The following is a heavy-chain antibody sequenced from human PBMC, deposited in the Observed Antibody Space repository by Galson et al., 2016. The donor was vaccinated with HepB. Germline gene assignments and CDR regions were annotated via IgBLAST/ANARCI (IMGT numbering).Heavy chain of an antibody. Sequence: SLRLSCAAYGLPVSNDYMSWVRQAPGKGLKWVSVFYGDGRTYYAESVKGRFTISRDTSKNKVFLQMNSLRSEDTAVYYCARDPGLRNGMDVWGQGTTVTVS. CDR1: GLPVSNDY. CDR3: ARDPGLRNGMDV. CDR2: FYGDGRT. V-gene: IGHV3-53*01. J-gene: IGHJ6*02.